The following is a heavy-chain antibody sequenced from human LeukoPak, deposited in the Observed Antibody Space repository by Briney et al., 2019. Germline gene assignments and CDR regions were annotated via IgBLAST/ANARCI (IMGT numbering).Heavy chain of an antibody. D-gene: IGHD3-16*01. CDR2: ISSNGGST. Sequence: GGSLRLSCSASGFTFCSYAMHWVRQAPGKGLEYVSLISSNGGSTYYADSVKGRFTISRDNSKNTLYLEMSSLRVEDTAVYYCVKGLPGYGGHLDYRGQGTLVTVSS. J-gene: IGHJ4*02. CDR1: GFTFCSYA. V-gene: IGHV3-64D*06. CDR3: VKGLPGYGGHLDY.